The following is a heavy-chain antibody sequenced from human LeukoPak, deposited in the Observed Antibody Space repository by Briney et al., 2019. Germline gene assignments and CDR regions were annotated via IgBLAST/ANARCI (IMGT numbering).Heavy chain of an antibody. V-gene: IGHV3-48*01. Sequence: GESLKISCAASGFSFSSYSMNWVRQAPGKGLEWVSFISGSSSSIDYADSVKGRFTISRDNGKNSLFLHMNSLRAEDTAVYYCARKNTTSSEDYWGQGTLVTVSS. CDR1: GFSFSSYS. CDR3: ARKNTTSSEDY. CDR2: ISGSSSSI. J-gene: IGHJ4*02. D-gene: IGHD6-6*01.